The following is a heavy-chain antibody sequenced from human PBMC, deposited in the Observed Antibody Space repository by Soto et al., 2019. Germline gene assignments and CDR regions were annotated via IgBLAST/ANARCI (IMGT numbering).Heavy chain of an antibody. D-gene: IGHD3-9*01. V-gene: IGHV1-18*01. CDR3: ARDPSYDILTGYQSSLCMDV. CDR1: GYTFTSYG. CDR2: ISAYNGNT. J-gene: IGHJ6*03. Sequence: ASVKVSCKASGYTFTSYGISWVRQAPGQGLEWMGWISAYNGNTNYAQKLQGRVTMTTDTSTTTAYMELRSLRSDDTAVYYCARDPSYDILTGYQSSLCMDVWAKGPRSPSP.